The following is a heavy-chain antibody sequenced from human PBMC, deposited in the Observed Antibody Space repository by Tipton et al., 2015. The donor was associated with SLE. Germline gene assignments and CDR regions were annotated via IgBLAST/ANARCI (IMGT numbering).Heavy chain of an antibody. CDR3: ARESPTVTLFQH. Sequence: SLRLSCAASGFNFSCFWMSWVRQAPGKGLEWVANIKQDGSEKYYVDSVKGRFTISRDNAQNSLYLQMHSLRVEDTAVYYCARESPTVTLFQHWGQGTLVTVSS. CDR2: IKQDGSEK. J-gene: IGHJ1*01. V-gene: IGHV3-7*01. D-gene: IGHD4-17*01. CDR1: GFNFSCFW.